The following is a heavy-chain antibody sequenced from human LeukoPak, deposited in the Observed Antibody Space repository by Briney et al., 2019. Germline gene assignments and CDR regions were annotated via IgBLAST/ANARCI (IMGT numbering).Heavy chain of an antibody. CDR3: SRVQSNGDYLDY. J-gene: IGHJ4*02. Sequence: GGSLRLSCAASGFTFSDHYMDWVRQAPGKGLEWVARIRNKVNSYSTDYAASVKGRFTISRDDSKNSLYLQMISLRTEDTAVYYCSRVQSNGDYLDYWGQGALVTVSS. D-gene: IGHD2-8*01. V-gene: IGHV3-72*01. CDR2: IRNKVNSYST. CDR1: GFTFSDHY.